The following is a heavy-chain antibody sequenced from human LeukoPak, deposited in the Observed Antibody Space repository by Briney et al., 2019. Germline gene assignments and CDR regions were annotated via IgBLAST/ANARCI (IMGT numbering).Heavy chain of an antibody. V-gene: IGHV3-23*03. CDR3: ARDGYDILTGFHKWYFDL. D-gene: IGHD3-9*01. Sequence: GGSLRLSCAASGFTFSSYAMSWVRQAPGKGLEWVSVIYRGGSTYYADSVKGRFIISRDNSKNMLYLQMNSLRAEDTAVYYCARDGYDILTGFHKWYFDLWGRGTLVTVSS. CDR1: GFTFSSYA. CDR2: IYRGGST. J-gene: IGHJ2*01.